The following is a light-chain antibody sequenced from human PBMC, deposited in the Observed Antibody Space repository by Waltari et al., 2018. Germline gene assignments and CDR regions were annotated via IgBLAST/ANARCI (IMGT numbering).Light chain of an antibody. J-gene: IGKJ4*01. CDR3: QQRSTWPSLT. CDR1: QSVSRH. V-gene: IGKV3-11*01. CDR2: DAS. Sequence: VLTQSPATLSLPPGERASLSGRASQSVSRHLAWYQQKPGQAPRRLIYDASNRAPGIPLRFSGSGSGTDFTLTISSLEPEDFAVYYCQQRSTWPSLTFGGGTKVESK.